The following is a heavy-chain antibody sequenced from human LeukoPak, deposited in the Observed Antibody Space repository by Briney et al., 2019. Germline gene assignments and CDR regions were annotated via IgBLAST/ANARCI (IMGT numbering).Heavy chain of an antibody. J-gene: IGHJ1*01. D-gene: IGHD2-21*02. Sequence: ASVKVSCKVSGYTLTELSMHWVRHAPGKGLEWMGGFDPEDGETIYAQKFQGRVTMTEDTSTDTAYMELSNLRSEDTAVYYCATPPRYCGGDCPRYFQHWGQGTLVTVSS. CDR3: ATPPRYCGGDCPRYFQH. CDR1: GYTLTELS. CDR2: FDPEDGET. V-gene: IGHV1-24*01.